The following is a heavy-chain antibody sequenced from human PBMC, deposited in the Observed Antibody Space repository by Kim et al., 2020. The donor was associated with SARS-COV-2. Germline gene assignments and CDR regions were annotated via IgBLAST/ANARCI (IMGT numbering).Heavy chain of an antibody. J-gene: IGHJ3*02. CDR2: IRGGGANP. Sequence: GGSLRLSCAASGFTFSNYAMNWVHQAPGKGLEWVSSIRGGGANPNYADSVKGRFTISRDNSKNTLYLQMNSLTGDDTAVYYCAKCLYNYGSDAFDIWGQGTLVTVSS. CDR3: AKCLYNYGSDAFDI. V-gene: IGHV3-23*01. CDR1: GFTFSNYA. D-gene: IGHD5-18*01.